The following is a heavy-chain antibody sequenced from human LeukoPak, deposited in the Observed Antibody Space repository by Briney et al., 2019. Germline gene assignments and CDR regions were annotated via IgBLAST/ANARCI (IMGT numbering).Heavy chain of an antibody. Sequence: ASVKVSCKASGYTYSGYYMHWVRQAPRQGLEWMGWINPNSGGTNYAQKFQGRVTMTRDTSISTAYMEMRRLRSDDTAVYYCARLGYSSGSDYWGQGTLVTVSS. CDR2: INPNSGGT. J-gene: IGHJ4*02. CDR1: GYTYSGYY. D-gene: IGHD6-19*01. V-gene: IGHV1-2*02. CDR3: ARLGYSSGSDY.